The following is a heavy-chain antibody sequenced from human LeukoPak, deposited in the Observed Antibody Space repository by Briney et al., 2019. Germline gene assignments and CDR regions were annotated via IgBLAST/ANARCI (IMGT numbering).Heavy chain of an antibody. CDR2: INHSGST. CDR3: ARGRFDP. J-gene: IGHJ5*02. Sequence: SETLSLTCAVYGGSFSGYYWSWIRQPPGKGLEWIGEINHSGSTNYNPSLKSRVTISVDTSKNQFSLKLSSVTAADTAVYYCARGRFDPWGQGTLVTVSS. CDR1: GGSFSGYY. V-gene: IGHV4-34*01.